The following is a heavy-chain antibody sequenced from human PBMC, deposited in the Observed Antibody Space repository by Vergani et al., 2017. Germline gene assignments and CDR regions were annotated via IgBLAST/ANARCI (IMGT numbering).Heavy chain of an antibody. V-gene: IGHV1-69*01. CDR3: ARVTNYYDSSGYYYRPPPGLIFDY. J-gene: IGHJ4*02. CDR1: GGTFSSYA. D-gene: IGHD3-22*01. Sequence: QVQLVQSGAEVKKPGSSVKVSCKASGGTFSSYAISWVRQAPGQGLEWMGGIIPIFGTANYAQKFQGRVTITADESTSTAYMELSSLRSEDTAVYYCARVTNYYDSSGYYYRPPPGLIFDYWGQGTLVTVSS. CDR2: IIPIFGTA.